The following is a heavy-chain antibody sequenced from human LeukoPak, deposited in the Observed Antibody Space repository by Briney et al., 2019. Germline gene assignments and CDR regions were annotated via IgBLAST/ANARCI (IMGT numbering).Heavy chain of an antibody. Sequence: GGSLTLPCAASGLTFTNAWLPWLRQAPAKELEWVGRVKTKAYGGLSDYAAHVKGRFMISRDDSTKTMYLQMDSLKTEDTAVYYCTTDRMIYATNWAVSWFDRWGQGTLVTVSS. CDR3: TTDRMIYATNWAVSWFDR. CDR1: GLTFTNAW. D-gene: IGHD2-8*01. CDR2: VKTKAYGGLS. J-gene: IGHJ5*02. V-gene: IGHV3-15*01.